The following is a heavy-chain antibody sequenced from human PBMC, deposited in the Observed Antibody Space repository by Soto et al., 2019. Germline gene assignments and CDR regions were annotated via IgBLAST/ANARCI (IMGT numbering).Heavy chain of an antibody. D-gene: IGHD3-3*01. CDR3: ARDLRATILLWAYGMDV. CDR2: IYHSGST. V-gene: IGHV4-4*02. J-gene: IGHJ6*02. Sequence: QVQLQESGPGLVKPSGTLSLTCAVSGGSISSSNWWSWVRQPPGKGLEWIGEIYHSGSTNYNPSLKSPVTISVDKSKNQFSLKLSSVTAADPAVYYCARDLRATILLWAYGMDVWGQGTTVTVSS. CDR1: GGSISSSNW.